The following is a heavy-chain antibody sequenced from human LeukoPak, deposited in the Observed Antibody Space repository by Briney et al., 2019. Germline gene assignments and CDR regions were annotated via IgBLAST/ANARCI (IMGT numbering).Heavy chain of an antibody. V-gene: IGHV1-8*01. Sequence: ASVKVSCKASGYPFTTYYINWVRKATGQGLDWMGWMNPSSCYTGYSQKFQGRITMTRNTSITTAYMELSSLRSEDTVVYYCARISDQTWYFDIWGRGTLVTVSS. J-gene: IGHJ2*01. CDR3: ARISDQTWYFDI. CDR2: MNPSSCYT. CDR1: GYPFTTYY.